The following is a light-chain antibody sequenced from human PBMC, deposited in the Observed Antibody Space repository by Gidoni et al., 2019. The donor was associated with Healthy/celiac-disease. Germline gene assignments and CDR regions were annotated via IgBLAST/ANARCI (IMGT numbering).Light chain of an antibody. Sequence: QSVLTQPPSASGTPGQRVPSSCSGSSSNIGSNTVNGYQQLPGTAPKLLIYSNNQRPSGVPDRFSGSKSGTSASLAISGLQSEDEADYYCAAWDDSLNGVVFGGGTKLTVL. CDR3: AAWDDSLNGVV. CDR1: SSNIGSNT. J-gene: IGLJ2*01. V-gene: IGLV1-44*01. CDR2: SNN.